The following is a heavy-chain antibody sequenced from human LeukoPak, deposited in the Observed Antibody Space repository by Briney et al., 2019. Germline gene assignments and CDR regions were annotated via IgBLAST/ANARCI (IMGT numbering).Heavy chain of an antibody. J-gene: IGHJ6*02. CDR1: GFTFSSYA. V-gene: IGHV3-30*18. CDR3: AKDGADIVATISNYYYGMDV. CDR2: ISYDGSNK. D-gene: IGHD5-12*01. Sequence: GGSLRLSCAASGFTFSSYAMSWVRQAPGKGLEWVAVISYDGSNKYYADSVKGRFTISRDNSKNTLYLQMNSLRAEDTAVYYCAKDGADIVATISNYYYGMDVWGQGTTVTVSS.